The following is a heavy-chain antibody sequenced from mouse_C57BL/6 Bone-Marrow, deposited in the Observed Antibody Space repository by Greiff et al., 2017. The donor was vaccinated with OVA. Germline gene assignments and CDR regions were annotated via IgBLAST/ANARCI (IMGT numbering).Heavy chain of an antibody. CDR1: GFNIKDDY. J-gene: IGHJ2*01. D-gene: IGHD4-1*01. CDR2: IDPENGDT. V-gene: IGHV14-4*01. CDR3: TTPTGTWGFDD. Sequence: VQLQQSGAELVRPGASVKLSCTASGFNIKDDYMHWVKQRPEQGLEWIGWIDPENGDTEYASKFQGKATITADTSSNTAYLQLSSLTSEDTAVYYCTTPTGTWGFDDWGQGTTLTVSS.